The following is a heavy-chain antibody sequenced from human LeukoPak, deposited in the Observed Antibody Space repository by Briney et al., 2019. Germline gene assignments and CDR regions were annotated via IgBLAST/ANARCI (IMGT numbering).Heavy chain of an antibody. CDR2: IWYDGSNK. V-gene: IGHV3-33*06. D-gene: IGHD3-3*01. Sequence: GRSLRLSCAAFGFTFSSYGMHWVRQAPGKGLEWVAVIWYDGSNKYYADSVKGRFTISRDNSKNTLYLQMNSLRAEDTAVYYCAKEIADNYDFWSGYMDVWGKGTTVTVSS. J-gene: IGHJ6*04. CDR3: AKEIADNYDFWSGYMDV. CDR1: GFTFSSYG.